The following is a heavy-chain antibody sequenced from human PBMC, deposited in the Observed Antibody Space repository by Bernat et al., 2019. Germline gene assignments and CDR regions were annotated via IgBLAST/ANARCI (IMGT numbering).Heavy chain of an antibody. CDR1: GFTFSSYW. Sequence: EVQLVESGGGLVQPGGSLRLSCAASGFTFSSYWMSWVRQAPGKGLEWVANIKQDGSEKYYVDSVKGRFTSSRDNAKNSLYLQMNSLRAEDTAVYYCARDRGYDYIWGSYPRYYFDYWGQGTLVTVSS. CDR3: ARDRGYDYIWGSYPRYYFDY. D-gene: IGHD3-16*02. CDR2: IKQDGSEK. J-gene: IGHJ4*02. V-gene: IGHV3-7*03.